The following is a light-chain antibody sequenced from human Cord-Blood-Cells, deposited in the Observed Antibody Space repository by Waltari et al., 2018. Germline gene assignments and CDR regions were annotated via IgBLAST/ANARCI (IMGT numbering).Light chain of an antibody. CDR1: SSDVGGYNH. Sequence: QSALTQPASVSGSPGQSITISCTGTSSDVGGYNHVSWYQQHPGKAPELMIYDVSRRPSGVSNRFSGSKSGNTASLTISGLQAEDEADYYCSSYTSSSTYVVFGGGTKLTVL. V-gene: IGLV2-14*01. J-gene: IGLJ2*01. CDR2: DVS. CDR3: SSYTSSSTYVV.